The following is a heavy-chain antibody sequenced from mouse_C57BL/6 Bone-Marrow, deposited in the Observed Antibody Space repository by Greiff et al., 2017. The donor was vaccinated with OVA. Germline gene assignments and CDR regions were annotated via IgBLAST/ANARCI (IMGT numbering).Heavy chain of an antibody. Sequence: VQLKESGPELVKPGASVKIPCKASGYTFTDYNMDWVKQSHGKSLEWIGDINPNNGGTIYNQKFKGKATLTVDKSSSTAYMELRSLTSEDTVVYYCAREDYDWYFDVWGTGTTVTVSS. D-gene: IGHD2-4*01. V-gene: IGHV1-18*01. CDR2: INPNNGGT. CDR1: GYTFTDYN. CDR3: AREDYDWYFDV. J-gene: IGHJ1*03.